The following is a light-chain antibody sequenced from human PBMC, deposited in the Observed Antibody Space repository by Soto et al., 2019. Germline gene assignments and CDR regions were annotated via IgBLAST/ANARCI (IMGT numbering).Light chain of an antibody. CDR2: SNN. CDR3: AAWDDSLNGPYV. Sequence: QSVLTQPPSASGTPGQRVTISCSGSSSNIGSNTVNWYQQLPGTAPKLLIYSNNQRPSGVPDRFSGSKSGTSASLAISGLQSEDEADSYCAAWDDSLNGPYVFGTGTKLTVL. V-gene: IGLV1-44*01. J-gene: IGLJ1*01. CDR1: SSNIGSNT.